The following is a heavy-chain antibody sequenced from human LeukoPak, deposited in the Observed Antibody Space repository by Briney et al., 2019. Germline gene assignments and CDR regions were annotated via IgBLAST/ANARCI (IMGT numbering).Heavy chain of an antibody. CDR2: IYSGVST. Sequence: GGSLRLSCAVSGFSVSSNYTSWVRQAPGKGLEWVSVIYSGVSTSYTTSVKGRFTLSGDNSKTTPYFKWNCLRREHTAVYYFARGGDSVNNWFDPWGQGTLVTVSS. CDR1: GFSVSSNY. V-gene: IGHV3-53*01. D-gene: IGHD5/OR15-5a*01. CDR3: ARGGDSVNNWFDP. J-gene: IGHJ5*02.